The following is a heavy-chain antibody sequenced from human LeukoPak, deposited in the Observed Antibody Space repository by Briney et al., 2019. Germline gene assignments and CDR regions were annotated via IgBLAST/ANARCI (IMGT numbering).Heavy chain of an antibody. V-gene: IGHV4-59*01. J-gene: IGHJ4*02. D-gene: IGHD6-13*01. CDR2: IYYSGST. CDR3: ARWYSSSWYYFDY. Sequence: SETLSLTCTVSGGSISSSYWSWIRQPPGKGLEWIGYIYYSGSTNYNPSLKSRVTISVDTSKNQFSLKLSSVTAADTAVYYCARWYSSSWYYFDYWGQGTLVTVSS. CDR1: GGSISSSY.